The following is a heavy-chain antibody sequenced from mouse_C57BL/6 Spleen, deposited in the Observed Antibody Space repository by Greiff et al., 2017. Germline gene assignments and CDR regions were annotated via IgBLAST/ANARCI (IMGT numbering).Heavy chain of an antibody. CDR3: ARGAYGSSHYYAMDY. Sequence: VQLQQPGAELVKPGASVKLSCKASGYTFTSYWMQWVKQRPGQGLEWIGEIDPSDSYTNYNQKFKGKATLTVDTSSSTAYMQLSSLTSEDSAVYYCARGAYGSSHYYAMDYWGQGTSVTVSS. CDR2: IDPSDSYT. J-gene: IGHJ4*01. CDR1: GYTFTSYW. V-gene: IGHV1-50*01. D-gene: IGHD1-1*01.